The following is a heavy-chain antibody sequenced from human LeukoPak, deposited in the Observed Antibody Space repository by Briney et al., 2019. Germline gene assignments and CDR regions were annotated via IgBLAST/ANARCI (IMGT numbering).Heavy chain of an antibody. CDR3: ARAVGCSSASCYGAFDI. J-gene: IGHJ3*02. CDR2: ISSSSSTI. Sequence: GGSLRLSCAASGFTFSSYSMNWVRQAPGKGLEWVSYISSSSSTIYYADSVKGRFTISRDNAKNSLYLQMNSLRAEDTAVYCCARAVGCSSASCYGAFDIWGQGTMVTVSS. D-gene: IGHD2-2*01. CDR1: GFTFSSYS. V-gene: IGHV3-48*04.